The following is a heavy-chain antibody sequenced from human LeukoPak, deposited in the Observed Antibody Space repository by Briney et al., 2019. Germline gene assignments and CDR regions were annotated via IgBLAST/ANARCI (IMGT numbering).Heavy chain of an antibody. Sequence: PSETLSLTCTVSGGSISSYYWSWIRQPPGKGLEWIGYIYYSGSTNYNPSLKSRVTISVDTSKNQFSLKLSSVTAADTAVYYCARDSSGYYWDAFDIWGRGPLVTVSS. V-gene: IGHV4-59*01. CDR1: GGSISSYY. CDR3: ARDSSGYYWDAFDI. D-gene: IGHD3-22*01. CDR2: IYYSGST. J-gene: IGHJ2*01.